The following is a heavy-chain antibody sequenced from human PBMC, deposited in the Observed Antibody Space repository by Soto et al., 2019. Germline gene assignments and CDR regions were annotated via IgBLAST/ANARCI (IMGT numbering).Heavy chain of an antibody. D-gene: IGHD1-1*01. J-gene: IGHJ4*02. Sequence: PGGSLRLSCAASGFTFVSYGMHWVRQAPGKGLEWVAYISYNGSNKSYADSVKGRFIISRDNTKSTMFLQMNSLRPEDTATYHCAKEMTTNPFEYWGQGALVTVSS. CDR2: ISYNGSNK. CDR1: GFTFVSYG. V-gene: IGHV3-30*18. CDR3: AKEMTTNPFEY.